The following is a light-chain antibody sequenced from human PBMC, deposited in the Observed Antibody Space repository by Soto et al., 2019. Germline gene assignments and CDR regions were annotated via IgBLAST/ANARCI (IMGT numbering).Light chain of an antibody. CDR3: QQTYDTPTT. V-gene: IGKV1-39*01. J-gene: IGKJ2*01. CDR2: AVT. CDR1: QRIDNY. Sequence: DIQMTQSPSSLSASVGDRVTITCRASQRIDNYLNWYQQKPGKAPNLVIYAVTTLQGGVPSRSSGSASGTDFTLTISSLQPEDFATYYCQQTYDTPTTFGQGTKLEI.